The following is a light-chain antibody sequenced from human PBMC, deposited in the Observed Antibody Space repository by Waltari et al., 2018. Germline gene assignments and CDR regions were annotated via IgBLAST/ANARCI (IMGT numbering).Light chain of an antibody. V-gene: IGLV2-11*01. CDR1: SRDVGGYNY. CDR3: CSYAGSSYVV. Sequence: QSALTQPRSVSGSPGQSVTISCTGTSRDVGGYNYVSWYQQHPGKAPKLMIYDVSKRPSGVPDRFSGSKSGNTASLTISGLQAEDEADYYCCSYAGSSYVVFGGGTKLTVL. J-gene: IGLJ2*01. CDR2: DVS.